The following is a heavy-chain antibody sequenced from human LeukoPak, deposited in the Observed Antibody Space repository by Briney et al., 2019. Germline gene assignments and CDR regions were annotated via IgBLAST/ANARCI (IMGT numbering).Heavy chain of an antibody. CDR2: ISSNGGST. CDR1: GFTFSSYA. V-gene: IGHV3-64D*08. J-gene: IGHJ4*02. Sequence: PGGSVRLSCSASGFTFSSYAMHWVRQAPGKGLEFVSAISSNGGSTHYADSVKGRFTISRDNSKNTLYLQMSSLRAEDTAVYYCVKDQGSGSGRCYDFDYWGQGTLVTVSS. D-gene: IGHD3-10*01. CDR3: VKDQGSGSGRCYDFDY.